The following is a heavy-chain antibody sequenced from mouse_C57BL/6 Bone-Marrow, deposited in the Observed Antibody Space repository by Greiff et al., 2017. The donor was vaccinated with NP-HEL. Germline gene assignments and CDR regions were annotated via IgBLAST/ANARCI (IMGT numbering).Heavy chain of an antibody. J-gene: IGHJ2*01. Sequence: DVQLQESGPGLVKPSQSLSLTCSVTGYSITSGYYWNWIRQFPGNKLEWMGYISYDGSNNYNPSLKNRISITRDTSKNQFFLKLNSVTTEDTATYYCARRYGSSLDYWGQGTTLTVSS. V-gene: IGHV3-6*01. D-gene: IGHD1-1*01. CDR1: GYSITSGYY. CDR3: ARRYGSSLDY. CDR2: ISYDGSN.